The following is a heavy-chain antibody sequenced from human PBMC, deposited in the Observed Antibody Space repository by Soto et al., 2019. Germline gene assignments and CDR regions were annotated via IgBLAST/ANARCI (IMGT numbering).Heavy chain of an antibody. J-gene: IGHJ6*03. CDR1: GFTFSSYG. V-gene: IGHV3-33*01. CDR2: IWYDGSNK. Sequence: GGSLRLSCAASGFTFSSYGMHWVRQAPGKGLEWVAVIWYDGSNKYYADSVKGRFTISRDNSKNTLYLQMNSLRAEDTAVYYCARWVAIYDFLSSPPQNYYYMDVWCKWTTVTHSS. CDR3: ARWVAIYDFLSSPPQNYYYMDV. D-gene: IGHD3-3*01.